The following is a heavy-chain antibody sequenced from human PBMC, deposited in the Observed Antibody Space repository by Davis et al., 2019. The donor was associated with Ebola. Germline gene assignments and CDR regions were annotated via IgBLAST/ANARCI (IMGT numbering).Heavy chain of an antibody. CDR2: IYSGGST. J-gene: IGHJ4*02. D-gene: IGHD1-26*01. Sequence: PGGSLRLSCAASGFTVSSNYMSWVRQAPGKGLEWVSAIYSGGSTYYADSVKGRFTISRDNSKNTLYLQMNSLRAEDTAVYYCARSLFYSGSYFNYFDYWGQGTLGTVSS. CDR1: GFTVSSNY. CDR3: ARSLFYSGSYFNYFDY. V-gene: IGHV3-53*01.